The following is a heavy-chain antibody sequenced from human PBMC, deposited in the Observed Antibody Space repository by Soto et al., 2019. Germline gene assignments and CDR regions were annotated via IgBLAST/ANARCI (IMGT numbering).Heavy chain of an antibody. J-gene: IGHJ4*02. CDR1: GFTFSRDW. CDR2: LNRDGSST. D-gene: IGHD4-4*01. CDR3: ARGLKWGLFDY. V-gene: IGHV3-74*01. Sequence: EVQLVESGGGLVQTGGSLRLSCAASGFTFSRDWMHWVRQAPGKGLVWVSHLNRDGSSTSYADSVNGRFTISRDNARNTLFLPMNSLRAEDTAVYYCARGLKWGLFDYWGQGNLVTVSS.